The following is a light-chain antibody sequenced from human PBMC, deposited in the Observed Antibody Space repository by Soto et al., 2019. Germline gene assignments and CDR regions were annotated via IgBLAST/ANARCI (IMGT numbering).Light chain of an antibody. J-gene: IGKJ2*01. CDR3: HQYNNWPPT. CDR2: GAS. V-gene: IGKV3-15*01. Sequence: EIVMTQSPATLSVSPGERATLSCRASQSVSSNLAGYQQKPGQAPRLLIYGASTRATGIPARFSGSGSGTEFTLTISSLQSEDFAVYYCHQYNNWPPTFGQGTKLEIK. CDR1: QSVSSN.